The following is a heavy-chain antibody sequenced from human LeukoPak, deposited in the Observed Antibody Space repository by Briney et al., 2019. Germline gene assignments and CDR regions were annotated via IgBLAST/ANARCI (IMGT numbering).Heavy chain of an antibody. CDR1: GFTFSSYE. D-gene: IGHD6-19*01. Sequence: GGPLRLSCAASGFTFSSYEMNWVRQAPGKGLEWVSYISSSGSTIYYADSVKGRFTISRDNAKNSLYLQMNSLRAEDTAVYYCARRIAVAGAFDYWGQGTLVTVSS. V-gene: IGHV3-48*03. CDR2: ISSSGSTI. CDR3: ARRIAVAGAFDY. J-gene: IGHJ4*02.